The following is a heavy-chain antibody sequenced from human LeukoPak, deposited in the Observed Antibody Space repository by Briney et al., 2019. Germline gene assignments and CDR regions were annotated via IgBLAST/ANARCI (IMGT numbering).Heavy chain of an antibody. J-gene: IGHJ3*02. D-gene: IGHD6-13*01. CDR1: GFTFSSYS. V-gene: IGHV3-21*01. CDR3: ARGEYSSSWYLAFDI. Sequence: PGGSLRLSCADSGFTFSSYSMNWVRQAPGKGLEWVSSISSSSSYIYYADSVKGRFTISRDNAKNSLYLQMNSLRAEDTAVYYCARGEYSSSWYLAFDIWGQGTMVTVSS. CDR2: ISSSSSYI.